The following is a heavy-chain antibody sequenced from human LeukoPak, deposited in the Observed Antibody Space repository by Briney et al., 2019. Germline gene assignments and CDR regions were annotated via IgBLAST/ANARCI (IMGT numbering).Heavy chain of an antibody. CDR3: AREYVVRGLITSYYFDF. D-gene: IGHD3-10*01. Sequence: ASVKVSCKASGYTFTNYYMHWVRQAPGQGLEWMGIINPSGGSTSYAQKFQGRVTMTSDTSTSTVYMELSSLRSEDTAMYYCAREYVVRGLITSYYFDFWGQGTLVTVSS. V-gene: IGHV1-46*01. CDR1: GYTFTNYY. J-gene: IGHJ4*02. CDR2: INPSGGST.